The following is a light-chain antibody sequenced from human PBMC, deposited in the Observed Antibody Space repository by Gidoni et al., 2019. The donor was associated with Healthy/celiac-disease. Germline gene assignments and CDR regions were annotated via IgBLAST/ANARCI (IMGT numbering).Light chain of an antibody. CDR3: QVWDSSSDHPEV. Sequence: SHVLTQPPPASVHPRQTARITCGGNNIGSKSVHWYQQKPGQAPVLVVYDDSDRPSGIPERFSGSNAGNTATLTISRVEAGDEADYYCQVWDSSSDHPEVFGGGTKLTVL. CDR2: DDS. J-gene: IGLJ2*01. CDR1: NIGSKS. V-gene: IGLV3-21*02.